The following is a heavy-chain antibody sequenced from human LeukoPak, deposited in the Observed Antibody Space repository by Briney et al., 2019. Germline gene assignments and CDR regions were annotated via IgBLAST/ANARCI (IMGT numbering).Heavy chain of an antibody. CDR3: ARVPRRDGYNKGGYFDY. V-gene: IGHV4-34*01. Sequence: SETLSLTCAVYGGSFSGFYWSWIRQPPGEGLEWIGEINHSGSTNYNPSLKSRVTISVDTSKNQFSLKLSSVTAADTAVYYCARVPRRDGYNKGGYFDYWGQGTLVTVSS. CDR1: GGSFSGFY. D-gene: IGHD5-24*01. J-gene: IGHJ4*02. CDR2: INHSGST.